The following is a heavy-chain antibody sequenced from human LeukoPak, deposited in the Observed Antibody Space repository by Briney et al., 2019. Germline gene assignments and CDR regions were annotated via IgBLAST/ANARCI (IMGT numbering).Heavy chain of an antibody. D-gene: IGHD4-17*01. J-gene: IGHJ4*01. CDR3: AREDGDYQPSDH. Sequence: SETLSLTCTVSGGSISSYYWSWIRQPPGKGLEWIGYIYYSGSTNYNPSLKSRVTISVDTSKNQFSLKLSSVTAADTAVYYCAREDGDYQPSDHWGHGTLVTVS. CDR2: IYYSGST. CDR1: GGSISSYY. V-gene: IGHV4-59*01.